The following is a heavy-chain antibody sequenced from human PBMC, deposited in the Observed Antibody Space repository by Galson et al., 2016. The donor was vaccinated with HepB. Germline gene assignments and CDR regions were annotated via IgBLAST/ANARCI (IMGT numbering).Heavy chain of an antibody. V-gene: IGHV3-11*01. CDR3: ARGQYYDSSGNIDY. Sequence: SLRLSCAASGFTFSDYYMIWIRQAPGKGLEWLSYISISGSTIYYPDSVKGRFTISRDNGKNSVYLQMNSLRAEDTAVYYCARGQYYDSSGNIDYWGQGTLVTVSS. CDR1: GFTFSDYY. J-gene: IGHJ4*02. CDR2: ISISGSTI. D-gene: IGHD3-22*01.